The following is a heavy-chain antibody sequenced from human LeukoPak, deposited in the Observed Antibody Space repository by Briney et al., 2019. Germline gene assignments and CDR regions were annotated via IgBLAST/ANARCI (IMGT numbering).Heavy chain of an antibody. CDR3: ARDRGGDY. CDR2: ISSSSSTI. V-gene: IGHV3-48*01. Sequence: GGSLRLSCAASGFTFSSYSMNWVRQAPGKELEWVSYISSSSSTIYYADSVKGRFTISRDDAKNSLYLQMNSLRAEDTAVYYCARDRGGDYWGQGTLVTVSS. J-gene: IGHJ4*02. D-gene: IGHD1-26*01. CDR1: GFTFSSYS.